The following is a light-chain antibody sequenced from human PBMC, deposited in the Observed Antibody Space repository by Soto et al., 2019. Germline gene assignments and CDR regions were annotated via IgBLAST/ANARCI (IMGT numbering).Light chain of an antibody. J-gene: IGKJ5*01. Sequence: VLTQSPGTLSLSPGESATLSCRASQTVSITYLTWYQQKPGQAPRLLIFGASKRATGIPDRFSGSGAGAYFNLTIRRLEPADFGVYYCQQYGSSHTFGQGTRLEIK. CDR3: QQYGSSHT. V-gene: IGKV3-20*01. CDR1: QTVSITY. CDR2: GAS.